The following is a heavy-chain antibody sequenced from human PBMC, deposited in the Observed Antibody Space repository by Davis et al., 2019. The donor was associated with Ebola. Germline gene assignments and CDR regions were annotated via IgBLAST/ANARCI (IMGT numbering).Heavy chain of an antibody. V-gene: IGHV1-2*06. CDR3: ARVRYCGGDCSKNYYYGIDV. Sequence: ASVKVSCKASGYTFTSYGISWVRQAPGQGLEWMGRVNPYSGGTNYAQKFQARVTMTRDTSISTAYMELSRLRSDDTAVYYCARVRYCGGDCSKNYYYGIDVWGQGTPVTVSS. D-gene: IGHD2-21*02. J-gene: IGHJ6*02. CDR1: GYTFTSYG. CDR2: VNPYSGGT.